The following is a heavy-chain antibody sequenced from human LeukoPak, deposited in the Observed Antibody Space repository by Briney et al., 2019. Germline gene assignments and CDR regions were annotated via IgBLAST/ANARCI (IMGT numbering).Heavy chain of an antibody. Sequence: GGSLKLSCAASGFTFSGSPMHWVRQASGKGLEWVGRIRTKATSYDAAYAASVKGRFTISRDDSENTAYLQMNSLRAEDTAVYYCAKDPDSSGWSLFDYWGQGTLVTVSS. CDR1: GFTFSGSP. CDR3: AKDPDSSGWSLFDY. V-gene: IGHV3-73*01. D-gene: IGHD6-19*01. CDR2: IRTKATSYDA. J-gene: IGHJ4*02.